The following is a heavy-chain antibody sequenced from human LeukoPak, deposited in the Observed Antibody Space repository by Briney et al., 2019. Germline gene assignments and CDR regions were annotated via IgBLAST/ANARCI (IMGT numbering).Heavy chain of an antibody. D-gene: IGHD6-19*01. CDR2: ISWNSGSI. J-gene: IGHJ3*02. CDR1: GFTFDDYA. CDR3: AKDRIAVAGPGAFDI. V-gene: IGHV3-9*01. Sequence: PGRSLRLSCAASGFTFDDYAMHWVRQAPGKGLEWVSGISWNSGSIGYADSVKGRFTISRDNAKNSLYLQMNSLRAEDTALYYCAKDRIAVAGPGAFDIWGQGTMATVSS.